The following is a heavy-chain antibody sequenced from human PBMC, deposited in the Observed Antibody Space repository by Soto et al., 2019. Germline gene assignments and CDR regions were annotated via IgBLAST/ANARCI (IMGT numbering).Heavy chain of an antibody. Sequence: LALTCSVSGGSISSSNWWSWVRQPPGKGLEWIGEIYHSGSTNYNPSLKSRVTISVDKSKNQFSLKLSSVTAADTAVYYCARWVAGYYYGMDVWGQGTTGTVSS. J-gene: IGHJ6*02. CDR3: ARWVAGYYYGMDV. CDR2: IYHSGST. V-gene: IGHV4-4*02. CDR1: GGSISSSNW. D-gene: IGHD2-15*01.